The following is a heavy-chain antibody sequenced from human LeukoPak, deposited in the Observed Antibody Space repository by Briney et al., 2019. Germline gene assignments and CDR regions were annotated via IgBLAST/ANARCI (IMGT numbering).Heavy chain of an antibody. Sequence: GGSLRLSCAASGFTFSSYAMHWVRQAPGKGLGWGAVISYDGSNKYYADSVKGRFTISRDNSKNTLYLKMNSLRDQDTAVYYCARSNHFELAQYSSGSLDYWGQGTLVTVSS. CDR3: ARSNHFELAQYSSGSLDY. D-gene: IGHD6-19*01. V-gene: IGHV3-30*04. CDR2: ISYDGSNK. J-gene: IGHJ4*02. CDR1: GFTFSSYA.